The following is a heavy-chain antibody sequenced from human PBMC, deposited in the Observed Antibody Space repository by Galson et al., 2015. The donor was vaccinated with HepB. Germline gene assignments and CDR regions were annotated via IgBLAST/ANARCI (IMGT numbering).Heavy chain of an antibody. Sequence: SVKVSCKASGYTFTSYGISWVRQAPGQGLEWMGWISAYNGNTNYAQKLQGRVTMTTDTSTSTAYMELRSLRSDDTAVYYCARDPGHLWFGELPDFYYFDYWGQGTLVTVSS. CDR3: ARDPGHLWFGELPDFYYFDY. V-gene: IGHV1-18*01. CDR2: ISAYNGNT. CDR1: GYTFTSYG. J-gene: IGHJ4*02. D-gene: IGHD3-10*01.